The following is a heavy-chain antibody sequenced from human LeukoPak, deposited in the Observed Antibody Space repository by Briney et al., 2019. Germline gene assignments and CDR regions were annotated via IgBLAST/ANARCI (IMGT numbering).Heavy chain of an antibody. D-gene: IGHD3-10*01. CDR1: GYSFINYW. V-gene: IGHV5-51*01. CDR3: ARQTLGVRGGEWDY. J-gene: IGHJ4*02. Sequence: GESLKISCKGSGYSFINYWIGWVRQMPGKGLEWMGIIYPDDSDIRYSPSFQGQVTISADRSRSIAYVQWNSLKASDTAMYYCARQTLGVRGGEWDYWGQGTLVTVSS. CDR2: IYPDDSDI.